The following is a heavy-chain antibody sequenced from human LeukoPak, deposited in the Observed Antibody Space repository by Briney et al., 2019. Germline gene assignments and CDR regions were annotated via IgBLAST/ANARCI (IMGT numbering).Heavy chain of an antibody. CDR3: ARIDFWSGYCLDY. CDR2: INPSSGAT. Sequence: ASVKVSCKASGYTFTDYYMHWVRQAPGQGLEWMGWINPSSGATNYAHKFQGRVTMTGDTSITTASMELSRLRPDDTAVYYCARIDFWSGYCLDYWGQGTLVTVSS. D-gene: IGHD3-3*01. CDR1: GYTFTDYY. J-gene: IGHJ4*02. V-gene: IGHV1-2*07.